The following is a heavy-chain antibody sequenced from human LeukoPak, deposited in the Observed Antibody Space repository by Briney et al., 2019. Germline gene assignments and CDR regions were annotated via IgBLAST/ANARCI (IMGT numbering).Heavy chain of an antibody. V-gene: IGHV3-30*02. J-gene: IGHJ1*01. CDR3: AKDDDWGRFNH. CDR1: GFTFSSYG. Sequence: PGGSLRLSCAASGFTFSSYGMHWVRQAPGKGLDWVAFIHHDGSNKYYADSVRGRFTISRDNFKNTVSLQLNSLRAEDTAMYYCAKDDDWGRFNHWGQGTLVTVSS. D-gene: IGHD3-16*01. CDR2: IHHDGSNK.